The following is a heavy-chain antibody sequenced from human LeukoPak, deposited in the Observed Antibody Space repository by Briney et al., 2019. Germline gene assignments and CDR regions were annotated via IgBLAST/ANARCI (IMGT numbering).Heavy chain of an antibody. CDR1: GGSVSSGDYY. D-gene: IGHD3-10*01. V-gene: IGHV4-61*02. CDR3: ARTYYYNSGSYHKFDP. J-gene: IGHJ5*02. Sequence: SETLSLTCTVSGGSVSSGDYYWTWIRQPAGKGLEWIGRVYTSGITNSNPSLNSRLTISLDTSKNQFSLKLTSASAADTAVYYCARTYYYNSGSYHKFDPWGQGTLVTVSS. CDR2: VYTSGIT.